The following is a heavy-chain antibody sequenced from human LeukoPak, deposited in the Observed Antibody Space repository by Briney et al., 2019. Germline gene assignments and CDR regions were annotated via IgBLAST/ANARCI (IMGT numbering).Heavy chain of an antibody. D-gene: IGHD3-16*01. CDR3: ARGSMTTLFDY. CDR2: IYWNDVG. J-gene: IGHJ4*02. V-gene: IGHV2-5*01. CDR1: GFSLTTSGVL. Sequence: SGPTLVHPTQPLTLTCTFSGFSLTTSGVLVGWIRQPPGKALEWLALIYWNDVGLYSPSLKSRLTITKDTSKNQVVLTMTNMDPVDTATYYCARGSMTTLFDYWGQGNLVTVSS.